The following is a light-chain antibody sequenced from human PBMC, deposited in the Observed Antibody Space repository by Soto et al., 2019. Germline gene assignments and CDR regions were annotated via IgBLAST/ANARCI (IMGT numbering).Light chain of an antibody. CDR3: CSYAGSSTYYV. V-gene: IGLV2-23*01. J-gene: IGLJ1*01. CDR1: SSDVGSYNL. CDR2: EGS. Sequence: QSALTQPASGSGSPGQSITISCTGTSSDVGSYNLVSWYQQHPGKAPKLMIYEGSKRPSGVSNRFSGSKSGNTASLTISGLQAEDAADYYCCSYAGSSTYYVFGTGTKVTVL.